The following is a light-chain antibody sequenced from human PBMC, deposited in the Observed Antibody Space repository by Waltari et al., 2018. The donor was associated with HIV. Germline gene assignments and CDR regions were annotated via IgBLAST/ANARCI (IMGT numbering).Light chain of an antibody. V-gene: IGLV3-25*03. CDR3: QSTDSGGLHVI. J-gene: IGLJ2*01. CDR1: VLPRRY. Sequence: SYELTQPPSVSVYPGQTAVITCSGDVLPRRYSYWYQQKPGRAPVVVIYKHSERPSGIPERFSGSISGTTVTLTITGDQAADEADYYCQSTDSGGLHVIFGGGTKLTVL. CDR2: KHS.